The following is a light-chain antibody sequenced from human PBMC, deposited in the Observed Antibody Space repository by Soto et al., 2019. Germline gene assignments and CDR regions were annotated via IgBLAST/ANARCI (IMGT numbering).Light chain of an antibody. CDR2: RNN. CDR3: AAGV. J-gene: IGLJ1*01. Sequence: QSVLTQPPSASGTPGQRVTISCSGSSSNIGSNYVYWYQQLPGTAPKLLIYRNNQRPSGVPDRFSGSKSGTSASLAISGLRSEDEADYYCAAGVFGTGTKLTVL. V-gene: IGLV1-47*01. CDR1: SSNIGSNY.